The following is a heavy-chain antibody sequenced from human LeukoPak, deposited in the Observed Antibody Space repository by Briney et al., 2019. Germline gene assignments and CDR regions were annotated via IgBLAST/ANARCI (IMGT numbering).Heavy chain of an antibody. CDR1: GFTFSSYA. Sequence: PGGSLRLSCAASGFTFSSYAMSWVRQAPGKGLEWVSAISGSGGSTCYADSVKGRFTISRDNSKNTLYLQMNSLRAEDTAVYYCAKGNNWNPLYYYYYMDVWGKGTTVTVSS. V-gene: IGHV3-23*01. CDR2: ISGSGGST. J-gene: IGHJ6*03. CDR3: AKGNNWNPLYYYYYMDV. D-gene: IGHD1-20*01.